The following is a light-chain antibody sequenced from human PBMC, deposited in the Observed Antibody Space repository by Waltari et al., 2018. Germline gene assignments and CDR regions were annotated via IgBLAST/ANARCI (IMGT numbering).Light chain of an antibody. CDR2: GAS. Sequence: EIVMTQSPATLSVSPGESATLSCRASQSVSRNLAWYQQKPGQAPRLLIFGASTRATGIPDMFSGNGSGTDFTLTISSLQSEDFAVYYCQQYDNWPPYTFGQGTKLEIK. CDR3: QQYDNWPPYT. V-gene: IGKV3-15*01. CDR1: QSVSRN. J-gene: IGKJ2*01.